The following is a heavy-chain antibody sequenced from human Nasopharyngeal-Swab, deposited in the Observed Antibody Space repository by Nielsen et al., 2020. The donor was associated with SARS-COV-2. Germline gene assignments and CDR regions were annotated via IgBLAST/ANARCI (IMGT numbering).Heavy chain of an antibody. CDR3: ARFYQVGYYFDY. CDR1: GGSISSSSYY. J-gene: IGHJ4*02. D-gene: IGHD1-26*01. V-gene: IGHV4-39*01. CDR2: IYYSGST. Sequence: SETLPLTCTVSGGSISSSSYYWGWIRQPPGKGLEWIGSIYYSGSTYYNPSLKSRVTISVDTSKNQFSLKLSSVTAADTAVYYCARFYQVGYYFDYWGQGTLVTVSS.